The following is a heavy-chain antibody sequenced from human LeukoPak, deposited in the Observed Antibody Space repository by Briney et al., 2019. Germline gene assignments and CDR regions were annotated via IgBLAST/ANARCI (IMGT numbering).Heavy chain of an antibody. V-gene: IGHV4-59*01. D-gene: IGHD1-26*01. Sequence: SETLSLTCTVSGGSISRNYWSWIRQAPGKGLEWIAYMFYTGTTNYNPSLKSRLTTSIDTSKSQFSLKLSSVTAADTAVYYCARGNNFVGATNNDAFDIWGQGTMVTVSP. CDR3: ARGNNFVGATNNDAFDI. CDR1: GGSISRNY. CDR2: MFYTGTT. J-gene: IGHJ3*02.